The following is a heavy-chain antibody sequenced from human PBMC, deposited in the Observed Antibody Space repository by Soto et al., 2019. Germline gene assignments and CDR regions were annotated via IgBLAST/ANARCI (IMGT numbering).Heavy chain of an antibody. CDR3: ARLGGHYHYLSV. D-gene: IGHD1-26*01. CDR2: IYYSGST. V-gene: IGHV4-59*08. Sequence: SETLSLTCTVSGGSISSYYWTWIRQPPGKGLEWIGYIYYSGSTNYNPSLKSRVTISVATSKTQFSLKLSSVTAADTAVYYCARLGGHYHYLSVCGKGTTVTVSS. CDR1: GGSISSYY. J-gene: IGHJ6*03.